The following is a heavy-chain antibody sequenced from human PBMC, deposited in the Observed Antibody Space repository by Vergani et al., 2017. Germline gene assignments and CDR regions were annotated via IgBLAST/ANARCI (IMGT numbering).Heavy chain of an antibody. CDR1: GFTFNQYG. CDR2: TWYDGNNK. CDR3: AKSYCSSTSCQHFDI. J-gene: IGHJ3*02. D-gene: IGHD2-2*01. V-gene: IGHV3-33*06. Sequence: QVQLVESGGGVVQPGRSLRLSCAASGFTFNQYGMHWVRQAPGKGLEWVAVTWYDGNNKQYADSVKGRFTISRDNSKSTMYLQMNSLRDEDTGVYYCAKSYCSSTSCQHFDIWGQGTMVTVSS.